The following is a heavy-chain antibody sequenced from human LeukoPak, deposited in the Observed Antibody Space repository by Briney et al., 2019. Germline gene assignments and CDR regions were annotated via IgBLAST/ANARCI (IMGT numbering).Heavy chain of an antibody. J-gene: IGHJ4*02. CDR3: ARGGWLPPDY. CDR2: IYSTGST. Sequence: SETLSLTCTVSGGSISSYYWSWIRQPAGKGLEWIGHIYSTGSTNYNPSLNSRVTISVDTSKSQFSLKLSSVTAADTAVYYWARGGWLPPDYWGQGTLVTVSS. V-gene: IGHV4-4*07. D-gene: IGHD3-22*01. CDR1: GGSISSYY.